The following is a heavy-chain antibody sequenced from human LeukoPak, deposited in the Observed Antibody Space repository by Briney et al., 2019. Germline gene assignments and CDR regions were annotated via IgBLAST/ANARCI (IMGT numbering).Heavy chain of an antibody. V-gene: IGHV3-7*01. CDR3: ARAGILWGDY. D-gene: IGHD2-15*01. Sequence: PGGSLRLSCAASGFTFCDYWMSWVRQAPGKGLEWVANIQQDGSEKYYVDSVKGRFTISRDNAKNSLYLQMNSLRAEDTAVYYCARAGILWGDYWGQGTLVTVSS. J-gene: IGHJ4*02. CDR1: GFTFCDYW. CDR2: IQQDGSEK.